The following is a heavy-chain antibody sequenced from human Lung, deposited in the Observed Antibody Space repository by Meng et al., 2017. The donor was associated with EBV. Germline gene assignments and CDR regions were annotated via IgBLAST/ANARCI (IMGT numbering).Heavy chain of an antibody. J-gene: IGHJ5*02. CDR2: IYFSGST. D-gene: IGHD3-3*01. V-gene: IGHV4-31*03. Sequence: QGQLQESGPGLVKPSQTLSLPCTVSGGPISSTGYYWSWIRQHPGKGLEWIGYIYFSGSTYYNPSLKSRITISVDTSNNQFSLKLSSVTAADTAVYYCARDSPVGGGHPPNCFDPWGQGTLVTVSS. CDR1: GGPISSTGYY. CDR3: ARDSPVGGGHPPNCFDP.